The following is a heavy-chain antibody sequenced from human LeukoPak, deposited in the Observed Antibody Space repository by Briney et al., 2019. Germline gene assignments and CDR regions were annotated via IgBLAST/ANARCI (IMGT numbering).Heavy chain of an antibody. CDR3: GGGGGGVGVTTVDI. D-gene: IGHD1-26*01. Sequence: SQTLSPTCTVSGGSINSGSYYWSWIRQSAGKGLEWIGRIYTSGSIHYNPSLKSRVTISLDTSKKQFPLNLDAGSAAGTAVYCGGGGGGGVGVTTVDIWSQGTMVTVSS. J-gene: IGHJ3*02. CDR1: GGSINSGSYY. CDR2: IYTSGSI. V-gene: IGHV4-61*02.